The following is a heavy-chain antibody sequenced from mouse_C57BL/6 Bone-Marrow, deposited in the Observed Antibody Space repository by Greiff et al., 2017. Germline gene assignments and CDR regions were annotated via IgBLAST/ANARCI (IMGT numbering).Heavy chain of an antibody. D-gene: IGHD1-2*01. Sequence: EVQVVESGGGLVQPGGSLSLSCAASGFTFTDYYMSWVRQPPGKALEWLGFIRNKANGYTTEYSASVKGRFTISRDNSQSILYLQMNALRAEDSATYYCASWETASYFDYWGQGTTLTVSS. J-gene: IGHJ2*01. V-gene: IGHV7-3*01. CDR3: ASWETASYFDY. CDR2: IRNKANGYTT. CDR1: GFTFTDYY.